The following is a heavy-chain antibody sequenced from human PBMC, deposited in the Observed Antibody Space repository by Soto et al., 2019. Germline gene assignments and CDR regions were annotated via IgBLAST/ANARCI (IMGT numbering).Heavy chain of an antibody. CDR2: IGGSGTTI. J-gene: IGHJ2*01. CDR1: GFPFSAYA. V-gene: IGHV3-23*01. CDR3: ARSPQPTRGIHWYFDL. Sequence: GGSLRLSCVASGFPFSAYAMNWVRQTPGKGLEWVCGIGGSGTTIYCADSVKGRFTISRDNFGNTLYVQMNSLRAEDTALYYCARSPQPTRGIHWYFDLWGRGILVTVSS. D-gene: IGHD1-26*01.